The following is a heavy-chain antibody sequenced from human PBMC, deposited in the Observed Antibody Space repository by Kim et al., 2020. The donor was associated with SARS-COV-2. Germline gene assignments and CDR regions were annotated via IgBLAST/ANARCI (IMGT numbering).Heavy chain of an antibody. D-gene: IGHD7-27*01. Sequence: GGSLRLSCAASGFTFSDYYMSWIRQAPGKGLEWVSYISDRGNAPYYADSVKGRFTISRDNTKNSLYLQLNSLRADDTAVYYCARDGRGDYYFDLWGRGTLVTV. CDR3: ARDGRGDYYFDL. V-gene: IGHV3-11*01. J-gene: IGHJ4*02. CDR2: ISDRGNAP. CDR1: GFTFSDYY.